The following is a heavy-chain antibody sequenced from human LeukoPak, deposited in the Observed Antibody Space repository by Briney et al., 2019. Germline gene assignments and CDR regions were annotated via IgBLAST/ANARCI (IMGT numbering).Heavy chain of an antibody. CDR2: INPNSGGT. V-gene: IGHV1-2*06. J-gene: IGHJ4*02. CDR1: GYTFTGYY. CDR3: ARDHPVGATRIEIDY. D-gene: IGHD1-26*01. Sequence: ASVKVSCKASGYTFTGYYMHWVRQAPGQGLEWMGRINPNSGGTNYAQKFQGRVTMTRDTSISTAYMELSRLRSDDTAVYYWARDHPVGATRIEIDYWGQGTLVTVSS.